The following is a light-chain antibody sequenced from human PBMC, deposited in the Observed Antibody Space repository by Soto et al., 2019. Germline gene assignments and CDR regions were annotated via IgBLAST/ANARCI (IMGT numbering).Light chain of an antibody. CDR1: QSVSSNY. CDR3: QCCGSSPWT. Sequence: IVLTQSPGTLYLSPGVRGSLSCRASQSVSSNYLVWYPQKPGQAPRLLSYSAYSRATGIPDRFNGSRSGTDDTLPTSSQDPEDFAELYCQCCGSSPWTFGRGTTVAIK. CDR2: SAY. J-gene: IGKJ1*01. V-gene: IGKV3-20*01.